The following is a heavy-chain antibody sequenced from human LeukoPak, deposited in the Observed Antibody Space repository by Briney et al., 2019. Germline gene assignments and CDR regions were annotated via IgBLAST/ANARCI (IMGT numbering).Heavy chain of an antibody. J-gene: IGHJ6*03. D-gene: IGHD3-3*01. Sequence: GGSLRLSCAASGFTFNTYGMHWVRQAPGKGLEWVAVIWYDGGNKYFADSVKGRFTISGDNSNNTLYLQMNSLRAEDTAVYFCAKGPDFWNPYYFMDVWGKGTTVTVSS. CDR3: AKGPDFWNPYYFMDV. CDR1: GFTFNTYG. V-gene: IGHV3-33*06. CDR2: IWYDGGNK.